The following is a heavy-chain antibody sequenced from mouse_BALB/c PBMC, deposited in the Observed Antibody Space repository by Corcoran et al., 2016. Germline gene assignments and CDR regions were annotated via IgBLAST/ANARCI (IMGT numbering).Heavy chain of an antibody. V-gene: IGHV9-3-1*01. CDR3: ARRASIRLRHYCVMDY. D-gene: IGHD2-4*01. J-gene: IGHJ4*01. Sequence: QIQLVQSGPELKKPGETVKISCKASGYTFTNYGMKWVKQAPGKGLKWMGWINTYTGEPTYADDFKGRFAFSLETSASTAYLQINNLKNEDTATYFCARRASIRLRHYCVMDYWGQGTSVTVSS. CDR1: GYTFTNYG. CDR2: INTYTGEP.